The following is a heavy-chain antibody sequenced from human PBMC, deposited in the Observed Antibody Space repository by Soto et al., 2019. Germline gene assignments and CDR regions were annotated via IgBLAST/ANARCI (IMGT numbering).Heavy chain of an antibody. D-gene: IGHD3-3*01. CDR1: GDSITSGYY. J-gene: IGHJ6*02. CDR3: ASNYDFWSGYYTGGYYYGMDV. Sequence: SETLSLTCDVSGDSITSGYYWGFIRQPPGKGLEWIGYIYYSGSTNYNPSLKSRVTISVDTSKNQFSLKLSSVTAADTAVYYCASNYDFWSGYYTGGYYYGMDVWGQGTTVTVSS. CDR2: IYYSGST. V-gene: IGHV4-59*01.